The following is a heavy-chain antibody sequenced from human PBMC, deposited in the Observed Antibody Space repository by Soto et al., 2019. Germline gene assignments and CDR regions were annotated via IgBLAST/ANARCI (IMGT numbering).Heavy chain of an antibody. V-gene: IGHV3-23*01. Sequence: EVQLLESGGGFIHPGGSLRLSCAASGFSFSSFAMNWVRQAPGKGLEWVSIISGSADSTFYADSVKGRFTISRDNSKSTLDLQINSLRAEDTAVYYCAKTRGAMIYAISVYGMDVWSQGTTVTVSS. D-gene: IGHD2-8*01. CDR2: ISGSADST. J-gene: IGHJ6*02. CDR1: GFSFSSFA. CDR3: AKTRGAMIYAISVYGMDV.